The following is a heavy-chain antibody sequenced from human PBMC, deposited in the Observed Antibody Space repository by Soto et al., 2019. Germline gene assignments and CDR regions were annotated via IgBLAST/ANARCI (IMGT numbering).Heavy chain of an antibody. J-gene: IGHJ1*01. CDR3: AKDNYYYDSSGYYHAEYFQH. D-gene: IGHD3-22*01. CDR1: GFTFSSYG. CDR2: ISYDGSNK. V-gene: IGHV3-30*18. Sequence: GGSLRLSCAASGFTFSSYGMHWVRQAPGKGLEWVAVISYDGSNKYYADSVKGRFTISRDNSKNTLYLQMNSLRAEDTAVYYCAKDNYYYDSSGYYHAEYFQHWGQGTLVTVSS.